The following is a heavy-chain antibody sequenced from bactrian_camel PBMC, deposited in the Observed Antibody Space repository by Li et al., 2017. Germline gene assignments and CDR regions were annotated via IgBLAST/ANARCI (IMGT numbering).Heavy chain of an antibody. CDR1: GFTFSSYW. J-gene: IGHJ4*01. Sequence: HVQLVESGGGLVQPGGSLRLSCAASGFTFSSYWMYWVRQAPGKGLEGVASIARSGGTKFADSVNGRFTISHDNAKNTLYLQMNGLEPEDTAMYYCGAFCDGTYCHSCLTYPEKYLYRGQGTQVTVS. CDR2: IARSGGT. V-gene: IGHV3S1*01. D-gene: IGHD3*01. CDR3: GAFCDGTYCHSCLTYPEKYLY.